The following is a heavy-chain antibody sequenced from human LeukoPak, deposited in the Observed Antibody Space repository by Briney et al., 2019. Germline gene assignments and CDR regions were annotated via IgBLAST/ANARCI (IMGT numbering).Heavy chain of an antibody. Sequence: GGSLRLSCAASGFTFSDYYMSWIRQAPGKGLEWVSYIRSSGSTIYYADSVKGRFTISRDNAKNSLYLQMNSLRAEDTAVYYCARSLRLGELSWFDYWGQGTLVTVSS. CDR3: ARSLRLGELSWFDY. J-gene: IGHJ4*02. CDR1: GFTFSDYY. CDR2: IRSSGSTI. D-gene: IGHD3-16*02. V-gene: IGHV3-11*04.